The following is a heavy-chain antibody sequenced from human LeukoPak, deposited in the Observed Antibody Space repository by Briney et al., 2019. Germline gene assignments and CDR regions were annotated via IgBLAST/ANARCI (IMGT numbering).Heavy chain of an antibody. V-gene: IGHV4-59*08. CDR1: GGSISSYY. J-gene: IGHJ1*01. Sequence: SETLSLTCTVSGGSISSYYWSWIRQPPGKGLEWIGYIYYSGSTNYNPSLKSRVTMSVDTSKNQFSLKLSSVTAADTAVYYCARHSSSLNYAEYFQHWGQGTLVTVSS. CDR2: IYYSGST. CDR3: ARHSSSLNYAEYFQH. D-gene: IGHD6-13*01.